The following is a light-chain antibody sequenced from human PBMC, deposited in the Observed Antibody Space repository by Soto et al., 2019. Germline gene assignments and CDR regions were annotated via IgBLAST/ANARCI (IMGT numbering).Light chain of an antibody. V-gene: IGKV3-20*01. J-gene: IGKJ1*01. CDR1: QPITSNY. Sequence: ALTQSPGTLSLSPRERATLSCRASQPITSNYLAWYQQRSGQAPRLLISGASSRATGVTDRFSGSGSGTDFTLTINRLEPEDFAVYYCQQYGDLPWTFGQGTKVQI. CDR2: GAS. CDR3: QQYGDLPWT.